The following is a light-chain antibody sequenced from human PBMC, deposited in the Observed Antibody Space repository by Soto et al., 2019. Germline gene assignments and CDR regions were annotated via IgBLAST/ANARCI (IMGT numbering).Light chain of an antibody. Sequence: QSVLTQPPSVSGAPGQRVTISCTGSSSNIGAGYDVHWYQQFPGTAPKSLIYGNSNRPSGVPDRFSGSKSGTSASLAITGLQAEDEADYYCQSYDSSLSGVVFGGATKLTVL. V-gene: IGLV1-40*01. CDR3: QSYDSSLSGVV. J-gene: IGLJ2*01. CDR2: GNS. CDR1: SSNIGAGYD.